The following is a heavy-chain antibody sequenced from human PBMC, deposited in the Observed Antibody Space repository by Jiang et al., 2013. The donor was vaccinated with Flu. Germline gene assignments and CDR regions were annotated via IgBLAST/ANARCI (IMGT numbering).Heavy chain of an antibody. J-gene: IGHJ4*02. CDR2: ISYDGSNK. D-gene: IGHD6-13*01. CDR3: AKERRMVMAAAGSTLIDY. CDR1: GFTFSSYG. V-gene: IGHV3-30*18. Sequence: RSLRLSCAASGFTFSSYGMHWVRQAPGKGLEWVAVISYDGSNKYYADSVKGRFTISRDNSKNTLYLQMNSLRAEDTAVYYCAKERRMVMAAAGSTLIDYWGQGTLVTVSS.